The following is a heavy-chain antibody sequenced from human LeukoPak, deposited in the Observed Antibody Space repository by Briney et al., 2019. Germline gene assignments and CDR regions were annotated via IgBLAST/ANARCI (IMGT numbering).Heavy chain of an antibody. J-gene: IGHJ4*02. Sequence: GASVKVSCKASGYTFTSYDINWVRHATGQGLEWMGWMNPNSGNTGYAQKFQGRVTMTRNTSISTAYMELSSLRSEDTAVYYCARGQRGRRTAMTTPDDYWGQGTLVTVSS. CDR3: ARGQRGRRTAMTTPDDY. CDR2: MNPNSGNT. V-gene: IGHV1-8*01. CDR1: GYTFTSYD. D-gene: IGHD5-18*01.